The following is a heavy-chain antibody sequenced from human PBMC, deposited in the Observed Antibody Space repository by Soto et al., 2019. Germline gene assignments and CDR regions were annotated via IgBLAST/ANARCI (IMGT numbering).Heavy chain of an antibody. D-gene: IGHD6-6*01. V-gene: IGHV4-31*03. CDR1: GGSISSGGYY. CDR3: ASRTEYSSPGESIGYFDY. J-gene: IGHJ4*02. Sequence: SETLSLTCTVSGGSISSGGYYWSWIRQHPGKGLEWIGYIYYSGSTYYNPSLKSRVTISVDTSKNQFSLKLSSVTAADTAVYYCASRTEYSSPGESIGYFDYWGQGTLVTVSS. CDR2: IYYSGST.